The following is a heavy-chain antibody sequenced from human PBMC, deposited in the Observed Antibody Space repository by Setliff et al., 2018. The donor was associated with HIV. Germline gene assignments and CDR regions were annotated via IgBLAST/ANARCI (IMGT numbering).Heavy chain of an antibody. CDR2: IIPIFGTA. CDR3: ARGLTDRGDAFDI. Sequence: SVKVSCKASGGTFSSYAISWVRQAPGQGLEWMGGIIPIFGTANYAQKFQGRVTITADESTSTAYMELSSLRSEDTAVYYCARGLTDRGDAFDIWGQGTMVTVSS. V-gene: IGHV1-69*13. J-gene: IGHJ3*02. CDR1: GGTFSSYA. D-gene: IGHD7-27*01.